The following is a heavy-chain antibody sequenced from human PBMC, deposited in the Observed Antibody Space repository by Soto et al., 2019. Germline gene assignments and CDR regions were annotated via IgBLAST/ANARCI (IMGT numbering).Heavy chain of an antibody. D-gene: IGHD2-15*01. J-gene: IGHJ4*02. CDR3: AQEEAASFDY. CDR2: ISVSGDNT. CDR1: GFTFSSYA. Sequence: PVGYLRLSCAASGFTFSSYAMSWVRQAPGKGLEWVSGISVSGDNTYYADSVKGRFTISRDNSKNTLYLQMNSLRAEDTAVYYCAQEEAASFDYWGQGTLVTVSS. V-gene: IGHV3-23*01.